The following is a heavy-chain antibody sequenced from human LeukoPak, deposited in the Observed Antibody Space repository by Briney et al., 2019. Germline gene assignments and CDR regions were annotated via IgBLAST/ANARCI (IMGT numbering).Heavy chain of an antibody. CDR3: AREDCSGGSCYFRPGDY. Sequence: GGSLRLSCAASGFTFSSYSMNWVRQAPGKGLEWVSSISSSSSYIYYADSVKGRFTISRDNAKNSLYLQMNSLRAEGTAVYYCAREDCSGGSCYFRPGDYWGQGTLVTVSS. J-gene: IGHJ4*02. D-gene: IGHD2-15*01. CDR1: GFTFSSYS. V-gene: IGHV3-21*01. CDR2: ISSSSSYI.